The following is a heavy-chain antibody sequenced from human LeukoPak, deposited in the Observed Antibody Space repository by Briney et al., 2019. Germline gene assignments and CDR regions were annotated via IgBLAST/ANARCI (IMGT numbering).Heavy chain of an antibody. CDR1: GFTFSSYW. CDR2: IKQDGSEK. V-gene: IGHV3-7*01. D-gene: IGHD3-10*02. CDR3: ARVPTDVSDYVRGFDY. J-gene: IGHJ4*02. Sequence: GGSLRLSCAASGFTFSSYWMSRVRQAPGKGLEWVANIKQDGSEKYYVDSVKGRFTISRDNAKNSLYLQMNSLRAEDTAVYYCARVPTDVSDYVRGFDYWGQGTLVTVSS.